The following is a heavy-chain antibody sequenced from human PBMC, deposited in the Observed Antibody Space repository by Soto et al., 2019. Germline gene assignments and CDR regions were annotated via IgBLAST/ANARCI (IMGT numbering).Heavy chain of an antibody. CDR2: IIPLFGTP. V-gene: IGHV1-69*01. D-gene: IGHD3-10*01. Sequence: QEQLVQSGAEVKKPGSSVKISCKPSGGGFSTYGINWVRQAPGQGLEWMGGIIPLFGTPNYAQKFQGRVTITAESTTTADMDKRNLRSEDTAMYYCAGDVLGGGSGSYRNWFDPWGQGTLVIVSS. CDR3: AGDVLGGGSGSYRNWFDP. CDR1: GGGFSTYG. J-gene: IGHJ5*02.